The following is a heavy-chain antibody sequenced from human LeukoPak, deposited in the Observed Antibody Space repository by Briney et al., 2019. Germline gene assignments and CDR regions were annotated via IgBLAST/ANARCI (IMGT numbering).Heavy chain of an antibody. Sequence: TGGSLRLSCAASGFTFSSRAMTWVRQAPGKGLEWVASITGDGTRTYYTDSVKGRFTISRDNSKNTLYLQMNSLRADETAIYYCASRPRADMGPLDYWGQGTLVTVST. CDR1: GFTFSSRA. J-gene: IGHJ4*02. CDR2: ITGDGTRT. V-gene: IGHV3-23*01. D-gene: IGHD1-14*01. CDR3: ASRPRADMGPLDY.